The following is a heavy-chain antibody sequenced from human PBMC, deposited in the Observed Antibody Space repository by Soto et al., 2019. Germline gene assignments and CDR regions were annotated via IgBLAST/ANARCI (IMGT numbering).Heavy chain of an antibody. CDR3: ARVYDYYGMDV. V-gene: IGHV1-2*04. Sequence: GASVKVSCKASGDTFTGYYMHWVRQAPGQGLKWMGWINPNSGGTNYAQKFQGWVTMTRDTSISTAYMELSRLRSDDTAVYYCARVYDYYGMDVWGQGTTVTVSS. CDR2: INPNSGGT. J-gene: IGHJ6*02. CDR1: GDTFTGYY. D-gene: IGHD3-3*01.